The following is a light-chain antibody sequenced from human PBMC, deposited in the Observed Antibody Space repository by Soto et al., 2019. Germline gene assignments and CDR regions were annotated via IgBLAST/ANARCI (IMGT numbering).Light chain of an antibody. J-gene: IGKJ5*01. Sequence: ELVLPQSPATLSLSPGARSALSGRASPSLSRYLAWYQHKPGQAPRLVIYDTSNRANGIPARFSGSGSGTDFTLTISSLEPEDFAVYYCQQRSHWPPITFGQGTRLEIK. CDR1: PSLSRY. CDR3: QQRSHWPPIT. V-gene: IGKV3-11*01. CDR2: DTS.